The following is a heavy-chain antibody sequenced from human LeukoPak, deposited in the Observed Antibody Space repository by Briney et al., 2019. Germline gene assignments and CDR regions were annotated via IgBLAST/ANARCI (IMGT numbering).Heavy chain of an antibody. Sequence: GASVKVSCKASGYTFTSYGISWVRQAPGQGLEWMGWISAYNGNTNYAQKLQGRVTMTTDTSTSTAYMELRSLRSDDTAVYYCARATPPSRYCSSTSCRGFDPWGQGTLVTVSS. CDR1: GYTFTSYG. CDR2: ISAYNGNT. J-gene: IGHJ5*02. CDR3: ARATPPSRYCSSTSCRGFDP. V-gene: IGHV1-18*01. D-gene: IGHD2-2*01.